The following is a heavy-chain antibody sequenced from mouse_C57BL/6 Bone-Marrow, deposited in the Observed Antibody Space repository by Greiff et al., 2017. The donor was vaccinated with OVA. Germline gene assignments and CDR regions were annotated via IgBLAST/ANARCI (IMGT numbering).Heavy chain of an antibody. D-gene: IGHD1-1*01. V-gene: IGHV1-26*01. Sequence: VQLQQSGPELVKPGASVKISCKASGYTFTDYYMNWVKQSHGKSLEWIGDINPNNGGTSYNQKFKGKATLTVDKSSSTAYMELRSLTSEDSAVYYCARITTVVRDYWGQGTTLTVSS. CDR3: ARITTVVRDY. J-gene: IGHJ2*01. CDR2: INPNNGGT. CDR1: GYTFTDYY.